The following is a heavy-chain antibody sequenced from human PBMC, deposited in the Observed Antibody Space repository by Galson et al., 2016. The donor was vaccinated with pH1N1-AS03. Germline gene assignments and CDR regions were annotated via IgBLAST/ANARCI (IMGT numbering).Heavy chain of an antibody. CDR1: GGSISSYY. CDR2: VYYTGAT. D-gene: IGHD2-15*01. V-gene: IGHV4-59*01. CDR3: AREWSAFDF. Sequence: LSLTCTVSGGSISSYYWTWIRQPPGKGLEWIAYVYYTGATSYNPSLKSRVTISLDTSKSQFSLKLSSVTAADTAVYYCAREWSAFDFWGQGTVVTVSS. J-gene: IGHJ3*01.